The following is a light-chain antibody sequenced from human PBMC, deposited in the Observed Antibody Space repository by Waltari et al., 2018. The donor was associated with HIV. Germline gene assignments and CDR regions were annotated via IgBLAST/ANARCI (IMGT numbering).Light chain of an antibody. J-gene: IGLJ1*01. Sequence: QSVLTQPPSASGTPGQRVTTSRSGSSSNIERNTVKCYQQFPGTTPKVVIYSSNQRPSGVPDRFSGARSGTSASLAISGLQSEDEAHYYCAAWDDSLDGYVFGPGTEVTVL. CDR3: AAWDDSLDGYV. V-gene: IGLV1-44*01. CDR2: SSN. CDR1: SSNIERNT.